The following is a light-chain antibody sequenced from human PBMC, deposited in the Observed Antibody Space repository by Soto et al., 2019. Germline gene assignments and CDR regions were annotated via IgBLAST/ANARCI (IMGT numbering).Light chain of an antibody. CDR1: QSVRSSF. J-gene: IGKJ2*01. CDR2: DVS. Sequence: EIVLTQSPGTLSLSPGERATLSCRASQSVRSSFFAWYQQQPGQAPKLLIYDVSVRATGIPDRFSGSGSGTDLTLTINRLEPEDFAVYYCQQYENSVMYTFGQGTKLAIK. V-gene: IGKV3-20*01. CDR3: QQYENSVMYT.